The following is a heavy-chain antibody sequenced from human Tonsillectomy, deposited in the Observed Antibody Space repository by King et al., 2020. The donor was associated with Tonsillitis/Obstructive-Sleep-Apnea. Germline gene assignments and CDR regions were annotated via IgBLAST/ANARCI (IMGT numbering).Heavy chain of an antibody. V-gene: IGHV3-48*02. CDR3: ARDSDILYTGTSSVDY. CDR1: GFTFRSYN. J-gene: IGHJ4*02. Sequence: VQLVESGGGLVQPGGSLRLSCAASGFTFRSYNMHWVRQAPGKGLEWVSYISSSSSSIYYADSVKGRFTIFRDNAKNSLYLQMNSLRDEDTALYYCARDSDILYTGTSSVDYWGQGTLVTVSS. D-gene: IGHD1-7*01. CDR2: ISSSSSSI.